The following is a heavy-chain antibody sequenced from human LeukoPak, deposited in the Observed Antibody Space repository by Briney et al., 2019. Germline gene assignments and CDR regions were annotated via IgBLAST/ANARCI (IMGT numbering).Heavy chain of an antibody. Sequence: SETLTLTCAVSGGSISSGGYSWSWIRQPPGKGLEWIGYIYHSGSTYYNPSLKSRVTISVDRSKNQFSLKLSSVTAADTAVYYCARAIRGDYGDILDYWGQGTLVTVSS. CDR1: GGSISSGGYS. D-gene: IGHD4-17*01. V-gene: IGHV4-30-2*01. CDR2: IYHSGST. CDR3: ARAIRGDYGDILDY. J-gene: IGHJ4*02.